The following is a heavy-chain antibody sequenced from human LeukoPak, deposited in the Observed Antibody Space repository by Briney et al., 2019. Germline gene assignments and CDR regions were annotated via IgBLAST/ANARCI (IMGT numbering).Heavy chain of an antibody. V-gene: IGHV1-8*01. CDR1: VYPFTKWE. Sequence: SSVKVSCKTSVYPFTKWEINWVRQAAGQGLEWLGWVHPENGNTYYAQRFRGRVTMSRDTSTTTAYMELSGLRSNDTAVYFCATGPRNDPWGQGTLVTVSS. D-gene: IGHD1-14*01. CDR2: VHPENGNT. J-gene: IGHJ5*02. CDR3: ATGPRNDP.